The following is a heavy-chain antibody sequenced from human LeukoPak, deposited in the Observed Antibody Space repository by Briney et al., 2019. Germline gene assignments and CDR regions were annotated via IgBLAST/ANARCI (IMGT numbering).Heavy chain of an antibody. D-gene: IGHD1-20*01. CDR1: GLTFSNYM. Sequence: GGSLRLSWAASGLTFSNYMMHWVRQAPGTGLVWVSRIKSDGITITYADSVKGRFTISRDNAKNTLYLQMNSLRAEDTAVYYCLRDLNWSLDQWGQGTLVTVSS. V-gene: IGHV3-74*01. J-gene: IGHJ4*02. CDR3: LRDLNWSLDQ. CDR2: IKSDGITI.